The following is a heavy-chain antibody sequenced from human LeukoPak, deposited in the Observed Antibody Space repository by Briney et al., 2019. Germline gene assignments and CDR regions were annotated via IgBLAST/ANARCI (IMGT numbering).Heavy chain of an antibody. D-gene: IGHD1-26*01. CDR2: ISSSSSYI. V-gene: IGHV3-21*01. Sequence: GGSLILSCAASGFTFSSYSMNWVRQAPGKGLEWVSSISSSSSYIYYADSVKGRFTISRDNAKNSLYLQMNSLRAEDTAVYYCARLGSGSYKTGFDYWGQGTLVTVSS. J-gene: IGHJ4*02. CDR3: ARLGSGSYKTGFDY. CDR1: GFTFSSYS.